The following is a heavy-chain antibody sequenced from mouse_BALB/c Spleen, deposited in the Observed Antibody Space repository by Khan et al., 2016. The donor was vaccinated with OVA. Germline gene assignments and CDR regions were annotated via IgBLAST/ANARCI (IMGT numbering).Heavy chain of an antibody. CDR1: GYTFTDYN. J-gene: IGHJ3*01. CDR2: IFPNTGDT. D-gene: IGHD1-2*01. Sequence: VQLQQSGPELVKPGASVKISCKASGYTFTDYNMDWVKQRQGASLEWIGYIFPNTGDTGYNQKFKTKATLTVDVSSSTAYMELRSLPSEDSAVYFCSRSGYGSFGYWGQGTLVTVSA. V-gene: IGHV1S29*02. CDR3: SRSGYGSFGY.